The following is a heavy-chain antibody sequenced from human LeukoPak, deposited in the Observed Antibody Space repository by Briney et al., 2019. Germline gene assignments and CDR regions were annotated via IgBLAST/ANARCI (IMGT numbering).Heavy chain of an antibody. J-gene: IGHJ4*02. V-gene: IGHV3-23*01. D-gene: IGHD3-10*01. CDR3: TKKAYYGSGSAFDY. CDR2: ISGSAAST. CDR1: GFTFSSYV. Sequence: PGGSLRLSCAASGFTFSSYVMTWVRQTPGKGLEWVSGISGSAASTYYADSVKGRFTISRDNSKNTLYLQMNSLRAEDTAVYYCTKKAYYGSGSAFDYWGQGTLVTVSS.